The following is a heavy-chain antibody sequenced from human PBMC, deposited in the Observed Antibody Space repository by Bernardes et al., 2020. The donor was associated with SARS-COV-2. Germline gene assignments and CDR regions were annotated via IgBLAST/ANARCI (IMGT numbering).Heavy chain of an antibody. J-gene: IGHJ3*02. CDR2: IYYSGST. CDR1: GGSISSYY. V-gene: IGHV4-59*01. CDR3: ARLLVEDLITMISSGAFDI. D-gene: IGHD3-22*01. Sequence: SETLSLTCTVSGGSISSYYWSWIRQPPGKGLEWIGYIYYSGSTNYNPSLKSRVTISVDTSKNQFSLKLSSVTAADTAVYYCARLLVEDLITMISSGAFDIWGQGTMVTVSS.